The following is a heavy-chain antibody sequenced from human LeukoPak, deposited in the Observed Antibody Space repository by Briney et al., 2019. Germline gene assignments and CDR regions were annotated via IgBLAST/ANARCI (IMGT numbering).Heavy chain of an antibody. CDR3: AKDQGIQLWLKYFQH. CDR1: GFTVRNNY. J-gene: IGHJ1*01. Sequence: PGGSLRLSCAASGFTVRNNYMNWVRQAPGKGLEWVSGIYSDGSTYYADSVKGRFTISRDNSKSTLYLQMNSLRAEDTAVYYCAKDQGIQLWLKYFQHWGQGTLVTVSS. CDR2: IYSDGST. D-gene: IGHD5-18*01. V-gene: IGHV3-53*01.